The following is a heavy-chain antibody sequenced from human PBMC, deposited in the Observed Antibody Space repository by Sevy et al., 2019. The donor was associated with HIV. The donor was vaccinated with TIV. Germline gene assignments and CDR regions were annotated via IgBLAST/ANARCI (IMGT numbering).Heavy chain of an antibody. CDR2: IYSDGTT. CDR1: GFTVNSNY. V-gene: IGHV3-66*01. D-gene: IGHD5-18*01. J-gene: IGHJ4*02. CDR3: ARGKSGYGYALNY. Sequence: GPLRLSCAASGFTVNSNYMTWVRQAPGKGLEGVSVIYSDGTTYHADSVKDRFTISRDNFKNTLYLQMNSLRAEDTAVYYCARGKSGYGYALNYWGQGTLVTVSS.